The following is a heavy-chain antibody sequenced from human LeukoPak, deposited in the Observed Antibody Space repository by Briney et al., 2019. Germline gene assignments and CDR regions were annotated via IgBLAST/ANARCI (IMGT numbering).Heavy chain of an antibody. CDR3: AKDRSGISDY. J-gene: IGHJ4*02. V-gene: IGHV3-33*06. D-gene: IGHD3-10*01. CDR1: GFTFSSYG. Sequence: GRSLRLSCEASGFTFSSYGMRWVRQAPGKGLEWVAVIWYDGSNKYYADSVKGRFTISRDNSKNTLYLQMNSLRAEDTAVYYCAKDRSGISDYWGQGTLVTVSS. CDR2: IWYDGSNK.